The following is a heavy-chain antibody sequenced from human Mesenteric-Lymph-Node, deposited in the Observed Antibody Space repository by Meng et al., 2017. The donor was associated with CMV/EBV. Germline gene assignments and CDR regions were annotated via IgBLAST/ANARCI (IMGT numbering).Heavy chain of an antibody. Sequence: VQLQPWGAGLLKPSETRSPTCAVYGGSFSGYYWSWIRQPPGKGLEWIGEINHSGSTNYNPSLKSRVTISVDTSKNQFSLKLSSVTAADTAVYYCARHQRWLKSEGGFNYWGQGTLVTVSS. D-gene: IGHD4-23*01. CDR2: INHSGST. CDR1: GGSFSGYY. CDR3: ARHQRWLKSEGGFNY. V-gene: IGHV4-34*01. J-gene: IGHJ4*02.